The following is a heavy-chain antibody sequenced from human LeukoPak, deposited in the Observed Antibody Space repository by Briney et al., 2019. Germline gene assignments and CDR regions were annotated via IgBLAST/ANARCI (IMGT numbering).Heavy chain of an antibody. Sequence: PGGSLRLSCAASGFTFSSYAMHWVRQAPGKGLEWVAVISYDGSNKYYADSVKGRFTISRDDSKNTLYLQMNSLRAEDTAVYYCTTILRLGELSSLDYWGQGTLVTVSS. J-gene: IGHJ4*02. D-gene: IGHD3-16*02. CDR2: ISYDGSNK. CDR3: TTILRLGELSSLDY. V-gene: IGHV3-30-3*01. CDR1: GFTFSSYA.